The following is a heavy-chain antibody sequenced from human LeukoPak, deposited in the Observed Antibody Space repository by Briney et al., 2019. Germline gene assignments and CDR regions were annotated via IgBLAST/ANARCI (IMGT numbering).Heavy chain of an antibody. CDR1: GGSFSAYY. D-gene: IGHD2-8*02. Sequence: SETLSLTCAVYGGSFSAYYWSWIRQLPGKGLEWIGEINQSGRTNNNPSLKSRVTISVDMSKNQFSLKLSSVTAADTAVYFCARASWSMYYFDYWGQGTLVTVSS. J-gene: IGHJ4*02. CDR3: ARASWSMYYFDY. CDR2: INQSGRT. V-gene: IGHV4-34*01.